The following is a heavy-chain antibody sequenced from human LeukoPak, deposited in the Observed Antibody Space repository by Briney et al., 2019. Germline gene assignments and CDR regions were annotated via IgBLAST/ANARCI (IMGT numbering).Heavy chain of an antibody. Sequence: ASVKVSCKASGYTFTGYYKHWVRQAPGQGLEWMGWINPNSGGTNYAQKFQGRVTMTRDTSISTAYMELSRLRSDDTAVYYCARAGYCSSTTCYDWFDPWGQGTLVTVSS. CDR1: GYTFTGYY. V-gene: IGHV1-2*02. CDR2: INPNSGGT. J-gene: IGHJ5*02. D-gene: IGHD2-2*03. CDR3: ARAGYCSSTTCYDWFDP.